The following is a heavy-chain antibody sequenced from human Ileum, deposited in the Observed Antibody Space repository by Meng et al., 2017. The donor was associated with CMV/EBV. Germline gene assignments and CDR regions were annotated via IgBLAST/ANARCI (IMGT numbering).Heavy chain of an antibody. D-gene: IGHD4-23*01. CDR3: ARGHSNANSWWFDP. V-gene: IGHV1-46*01. J-gene: IGHJ5*02. CDR1: GYTFTSHW. Sequence: ASVKVSCKASGYTFTSHWMHWVRQAPGQGLEWMAVIHPTSHITTYAQKFQGRLTVTTDTSTSTVYMELNSLRSEDTAIYYCARGHSNANSWWFDPWGQGTLVTVSS. CDR2: IHPTSHIT.